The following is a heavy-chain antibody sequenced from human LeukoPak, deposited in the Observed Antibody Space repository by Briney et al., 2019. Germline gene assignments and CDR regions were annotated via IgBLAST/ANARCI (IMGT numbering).Heavy chain of an antibody. V-gene: IGHV3-23*01. CDR1: GFTFSSYW. Sequence: PGGSLRLSCAASGFTFSSYWMHWVRQAPGKGLVWVSAISTSGGSTYYAVSVKGRFTISRDNSKNTLYLQMNSLRAEDTAVYYCANSPRVYATLDYWGQGTLVTVSS. CDR2: ISTSGGST. J-gene: IGHJ4*02. D-gene: IGHD2-8*01. CDR3: ANSPRVYATLDY.